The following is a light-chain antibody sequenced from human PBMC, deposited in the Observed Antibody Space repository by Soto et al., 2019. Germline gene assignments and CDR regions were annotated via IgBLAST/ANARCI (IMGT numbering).Light chain of an antibody. Sequence: DIVLQHSQGTISLSPCERAKLYFRASQSVSSYLAWYQQKPGQAPRLLIYAASTRATDVPARFSGGGSETEFTLTISSLQSEDFAVYFCQQYNIWPLWTFGQGTKVDI. J-gene: IGKJ1*01. V-gene: IGKV3-15*01. CDR2: AAS. CDR3: QQYNIWPLWT. CDR1: QSVSSY.